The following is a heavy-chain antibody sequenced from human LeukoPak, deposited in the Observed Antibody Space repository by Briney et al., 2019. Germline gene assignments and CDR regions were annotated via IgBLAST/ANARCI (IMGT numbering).Heavy chain of an antibody. D-gene: IGHD5-24*01. CDR3: ARGGDGYKSNFDY. CDR1: GGSISSYY. Sequence: SETLSLTCTVSGGSISSYYWSWIRQPPGKGLEWIGCIYYSGSTNYNPSLKSRVTISVDTSKNQFSLKLSSVTAADTAVYYCARGGDGYKSNFDYWGQGTLVTVSS. CDR2: IYYSGST. J-gene: IGHJ4*02. V-gene: IGHV4-59*01.